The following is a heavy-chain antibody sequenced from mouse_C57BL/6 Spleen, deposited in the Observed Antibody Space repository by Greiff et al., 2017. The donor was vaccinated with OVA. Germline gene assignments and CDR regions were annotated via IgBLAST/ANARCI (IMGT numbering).Heavy chain of an antibody. CDR3: ARSATMVTTSFAY. CDR1: GYTFTDYN. J-gene: IGHJ3*01. CDR2: IDPNNGGT. Sequence: EVQLQQSGPELVKPGASVKIPCKASGYTFTDYNMDWVKQSHGKSLEWIGDIDPNNGGTIYNQKFKGKATLTVDKSSSTAYMELRSLTSEDTAVYYCARSATMVTTSFAYWGQGTLVTVSA. D-gene: IGHD2-2*01. V-gene: IGHV1-18*01.